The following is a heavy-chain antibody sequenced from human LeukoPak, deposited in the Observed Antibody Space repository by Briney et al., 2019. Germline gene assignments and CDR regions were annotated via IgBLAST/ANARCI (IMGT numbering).Heavy chain of an antibody. Sequence: GGSLRLSCAASGFTFSSYTMNWVRQAPGKGLEWVSSISSSSYYIYYADSVKGRFTISRDNAKNSLYLQMNSLRAEDTAVYYCAREGDYYDSSGYSYWGQGTLVTVSS. CDR1: GFTFSSYT. CDR3: AREGDYYDSSGYSY. CDR2: ISSSSYYI. V-gene: IGHV3-21*01. D-gene: IGHD3-22*01. J-gene: IGHJ4*02.